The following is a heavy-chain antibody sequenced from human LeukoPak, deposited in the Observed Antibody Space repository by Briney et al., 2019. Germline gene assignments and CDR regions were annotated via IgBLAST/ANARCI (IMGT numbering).Heavy chain of an antibody. Sequence: SVKVSCKASGGTFSSYAISWVRQAPGQGLEWMGRIIPIFGTANYAQKFQGRVTITTDESTSTAYMELSSLRSEDTAVYYCARGGYINYYYYYMDVWGKGTTVTVSS. CDR1: GGTFSSYA. CDR3: ARGGYINYYYYYMDV. V-gene: IGHV1-69*05. J-gene: IGHJ6*03. CDR2: IIPIFGTA. D-gene: IGHD1-1*01.